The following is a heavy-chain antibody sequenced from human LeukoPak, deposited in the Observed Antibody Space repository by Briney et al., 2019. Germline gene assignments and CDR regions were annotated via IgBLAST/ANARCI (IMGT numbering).Heavy chain of an antibody. V-gene: IGHV4-59*08. D-gene: IGHD2-21*01. CDR3: ARRRQVNAYSPYAFDM. CDR1: GDSMTYSY. Sequence: SETLSLTCTVSGDSMTYSYWSWIRQPPGKGLEWLGNVYLSVSVKSNPSLKSRVTISLDASKKQLSLRLSSVTAADTAVYYCARRRQVNAYSPYAFDMWGQGTMVTVFS. CDR2: VYLSVSV. J-gene: IGHJ3*02.